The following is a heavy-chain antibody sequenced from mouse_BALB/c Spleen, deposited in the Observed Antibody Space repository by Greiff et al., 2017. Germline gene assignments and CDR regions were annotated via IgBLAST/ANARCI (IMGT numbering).Heavy chain of an antibody. V-gene: IGHV1-62-2*01. CDR3: ARHEYGNWYFDV. J-gene: IGHJ1*01. D-gene: IGHD2-1*01. Sequence: QVQLKESGAELVKPGASVKLSCKASGYTFTEYIIHWVKQRSGQGLEWIGWFYPGSGSIKYNEKFKDKATLTADKSSSTVYMELSRLTSEDSAVYFCARHEYGNWYFDVWGAGTTVTVSS. CDR1: GYTFTEYI. CDR2: FYPGSGSI.